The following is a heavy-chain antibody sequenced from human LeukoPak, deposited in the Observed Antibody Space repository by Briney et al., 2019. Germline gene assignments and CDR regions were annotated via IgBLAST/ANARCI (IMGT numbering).Heavy chain of an antibody. J-gene: IGHJ4*02. CDR1: GGSISSYY. D-gene: IGHD4-23*01. CDR2: IYYSGST. V-gene: IGHV4-59*08. Sequence: SGTLSLTCTVSGGSISSYYWSWIRQPPGKGLEWIGYIYYSGSTNYNPSLKSRVTISVDTSKNQFSLKLSSVTAADTAVYYCARAHYGGNSFDYWGQGTLVTVSS. CDR3: ARAHYGGNSFDY.